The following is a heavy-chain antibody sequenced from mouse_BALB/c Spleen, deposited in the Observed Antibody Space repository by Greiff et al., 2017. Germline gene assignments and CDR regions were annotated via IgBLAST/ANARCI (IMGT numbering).Heavy chain of an antibody. CDR3: ARSIYYYGSFYAMDY. V-gene: IGHV8-12*01. J-gene: IGHJ4*01. Sequence: QVTLKESGPGILQPSQTLSLTCSFSGFSLSTSGMGVSWIRQPSGKGLEWLAHIYWDDDKRYNPSLKSRLTISKDTSRNQVFLKITSVDTADTATYYCARSIYYYGSFYAMDYWGQGTSVTVSS. CDR2: IYWDDDK. D-gene: IGHD1-1*01. CDR1: GFSLSTSGMG.